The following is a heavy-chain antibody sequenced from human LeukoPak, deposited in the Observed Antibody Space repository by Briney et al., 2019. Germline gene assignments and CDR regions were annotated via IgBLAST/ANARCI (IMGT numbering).Heavy chain of an antibody. V-gene: IGHV4-38-2*01. Sequence: PSETLSLTCAVSGYSISSGYYWGWIRQPPGKGLEWIGSIYHSGSTYYNPSLKSRVTISVDTSKHQFSLKLSSVTAAHTAVYYCASTREEGDAFDIWGQGTMVTVSS. CDR1: GYSISSGYY. CDR2: IYHSGST. J-gene: IGHJ3*02. CDR3: ASTREEGDAFDI.